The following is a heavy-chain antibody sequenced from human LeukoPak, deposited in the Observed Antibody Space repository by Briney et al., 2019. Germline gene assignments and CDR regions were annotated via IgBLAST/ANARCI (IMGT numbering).Heavy chain of an antibody. D-gene: IGHD3-3*01. J-gene: IGHJ6*03. CDR2: IYYSGST. CDR3: ARGTSNTIFGVVIYYYYMDV. V-gene: IGHV4-39*07. Sequence: SETLSLTCTVSGGSISSSSYYRGWIRQPPGKGLEWIGSIYYSGSTYYNPSLKSRVTIAVYTSKNQFSLKPSSVTAADTAVYYCARGTSNTIFGVVIYYYYMDVWGKGTTVTVSS. CDR1: GGSISSSSYY.